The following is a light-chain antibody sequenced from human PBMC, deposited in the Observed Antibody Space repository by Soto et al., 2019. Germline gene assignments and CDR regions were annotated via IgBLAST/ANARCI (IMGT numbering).Light chain of an antibody. CDR3: SSYTSSSLYV. Sequence: QSVLAQPASVSGPPGQSITISCTGTSSDVGGYNYVSWYQQLPGKAPKLMIYDVSDRPSGVSNRFSGSKSGNTASLTISGLQAEDEADYYCSSYTSSSLYVFGTGTRSPS. CDR1: SSDVGGYNY. J-gene: IGLJ1*01. V-gene: IGLV2-14*01. CDR2: DVS.